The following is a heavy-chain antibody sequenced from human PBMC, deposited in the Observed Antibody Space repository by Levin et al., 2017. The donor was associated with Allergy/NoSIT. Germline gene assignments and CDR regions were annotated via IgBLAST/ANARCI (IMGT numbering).Heavy chain of an antibody. CDR3: ARGSNLGYGYYFDR. D-gene: IGHD3-10*01. J-gene: IGHJ4*02. Sequence: NPGGSLRLSCAVSGFTFREHFMAWIRQAPGKGLEWVSYISSAGNTILYADSVRGRFTISRDNAENSLYLQMDSLRDEDTAVYFCARGSNLGYGYYFDRWGQGSLVTVSS. V-gene: IGHV3-11*01. CDR1: GFTFREHF. CDR2: ISSAGNTI.